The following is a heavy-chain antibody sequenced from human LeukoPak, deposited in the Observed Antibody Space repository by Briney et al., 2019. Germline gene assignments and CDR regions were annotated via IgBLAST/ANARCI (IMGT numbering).Heavy chain of an antibody. J-gene: IGHJ4*02. CDR2: IKSKTDGGTT. Sequence: GGSLRLSCAASGFTFSNAWMSWVRQAPGKGLEWVGRIKSKTDGGTTDYAAPVKGRFTISRDDSKNTLYLQMNSLKTEDTAVYYCTTEDIVVVPAAIYYWGQGTLVTVSS. CDR3: TTEDIVVVPAAIYY. D-gene: IGHD2-2*01. V-gene: IGHV3-15*01. CDR1: GFTFSNAW.